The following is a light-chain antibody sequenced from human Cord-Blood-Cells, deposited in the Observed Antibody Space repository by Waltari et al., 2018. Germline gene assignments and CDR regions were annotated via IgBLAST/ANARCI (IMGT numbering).Light chain of an antibody. V-gene: IGLV2-23*03. Sequence: QSPLTQPASVSGSPGQSITISCTGTSSDVWSYHLVSWYQQHPGKAPKLMIYEGSKRPSGVSNRFSGSKSGNTASLTISGLQAEDEADYYCCSYAGSSTFVFGTGTKVTVL. CDR3: CSYAGSSTFV. CDR2: EGS. CDR1: SSDVWSYHL. J-gene: IGLJ1*01.